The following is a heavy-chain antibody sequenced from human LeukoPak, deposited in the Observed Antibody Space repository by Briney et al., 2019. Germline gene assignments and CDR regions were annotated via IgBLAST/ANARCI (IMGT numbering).Heavy chain of an antibody. CDR2: INTDGSTT. J-gene: IGHJ4*02. CDR3: ARDRGGSSFDY. Sequence: PGGSLRLSCAASGFTFSSYWMHWARQAPGKGLVWVSRINTDGSTTNYADSVKGRFTISRDNAKNTLYLQMNGLRAEDTAVYYCARDRGGSSFDYWGQGTLVTLSS. V-gene: IGHV3-74*01. CDR1: GFTFSSYW. D-gene: IGHD3-16*01.